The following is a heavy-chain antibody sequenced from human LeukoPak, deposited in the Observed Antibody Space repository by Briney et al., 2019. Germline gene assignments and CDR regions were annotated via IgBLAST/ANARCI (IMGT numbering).Heavy chain of an antibody. J-gene: IGHJ6*04. CDR1: GFTFSGYW. CDR2: INSDGSNT. D-gene: IGHD3-10*02. Sequence: PGGSLRLSCAASGFTFSGYWMYWVRQNSGKGLVWVSGINSDGSNTRYADSVKGRFTISRDNAKNTLYLQMNSLRAEDTAVYYCAELGITMIGGVWGKGTTVTISS. V-gene: IGHV3-74*01. CDR3: AELGITMIGGV.